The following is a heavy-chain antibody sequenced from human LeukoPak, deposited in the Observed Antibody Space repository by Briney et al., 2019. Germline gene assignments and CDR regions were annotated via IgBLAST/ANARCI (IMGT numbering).Heavy chain of an antibody. CDR3: ARGYSSSWPLF. CDR2: IYSGGST. J-gene: IGHJ4*02. D-gene: IGHD6-13*01. Sequence: GGSLRLSRAASGFTVSSNYMSWVRQAPGKGLEWVSVIYSGGSTYYADSVKGRFTISRDNSKNTLYLQMNSLRAEDTAVYYCARGYSSSWPLFWGQGTLVTVSS. V-gene: IGHV3-53*01. CDR1: GFTVSSNY.